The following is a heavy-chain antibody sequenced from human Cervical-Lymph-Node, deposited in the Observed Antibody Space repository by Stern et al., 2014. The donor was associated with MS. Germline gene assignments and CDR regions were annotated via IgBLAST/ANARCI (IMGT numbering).Heavy chain of an antibody. CDR1: GGTFSKFP. CDR2: IFPVFGAP. D-gene: IGHD6-13*01. V-gene: IGHV1-69*01. Sequence: QMQLVQYGAEVTKPGSSVKVSCKASGGTFSKFPSSWVRQAPGQGLEWMGGIFPVFGAPTYAQEFRGRVTITADVSTSTVSMELSSLRSDDTAVYYCALSSETSDRWYSLGYDLWGQGTLVTVSS. CDR3: ALSSETSDRWYSLGYDL. J-gene: IGHJ5*02.